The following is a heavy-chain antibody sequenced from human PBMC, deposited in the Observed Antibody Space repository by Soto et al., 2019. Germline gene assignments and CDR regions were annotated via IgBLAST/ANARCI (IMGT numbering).Heavy chain of an antibody. J-gene: IGHJ5*02. CDR3: ARDRDIWTGYGSVGLDP. D-gene: IGHD3-9*01. V-gene: IGHV1-18*01. CDR2: ISAYNGNT. CDR1: GYTFTSYG. Sequence: ASVKVSCKASGYTFTSYGISWVRQAPGQGLEWMGWISAYNGNTNYAQKLQGRVTMTTDTSTSTAYKELRSLRSDDTAVYYCARDRDIWTGYGSVGLDPWGKGALVTVSS.